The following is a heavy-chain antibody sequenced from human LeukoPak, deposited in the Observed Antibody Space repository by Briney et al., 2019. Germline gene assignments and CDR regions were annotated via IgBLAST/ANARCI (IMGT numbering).Heavy chain of an antibody. Sequence: ASVKVSCKASGYTFTGYYMHWVRQAPGQGLEWMGIINPSGGSTSYAQKFQGRVTMTRDTSTSTVYMELSSLRSEDTAVYYCARDDQGEAMAYDSSGYYFSHWGQGTLVTVS. V-gene: IGHV1-46*01. CDR1: GYTFTGYY. CDR2: INPSGGST. D-gene: IGHD3-22*01. J-gene: IGHJ4*02. CDR3: ARDDQGEAMAYDSSGYYFSH.